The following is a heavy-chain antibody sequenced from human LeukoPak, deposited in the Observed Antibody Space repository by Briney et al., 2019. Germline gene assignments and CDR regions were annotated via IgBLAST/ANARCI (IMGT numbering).Heavy chain of an antibody. CDR3: ASTNSNPGNAFDI. V-gene: IGHV4-39*01. CDR1: GGSISSSSYY. Sequence: PSEALSLTCTVSGGSISSSSYYWGWLRQPPGTGLEWIGSIYYSGSTYYNPSLKSRVTISVDTSKNQFSLKLSSVTAADTAVYYCASTNSNPGNAFDIWGQGTMVTVSS. D-gene: IGHD6-13*01. J-gene: IGHJ3*02. CDR2: IYYSGST.